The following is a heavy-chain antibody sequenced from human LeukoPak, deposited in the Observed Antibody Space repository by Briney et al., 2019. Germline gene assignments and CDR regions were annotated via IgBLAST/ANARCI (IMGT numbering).Heavy chain of an antibody. J-gene: IGHJ6*03. V-gene: IGHV4-59*01. Sequence: SETLSLTCTVSGGSISSYYWSWIRQPPGKRLEWIGYIYYSGSTNYNPSLQSRATISVDTSKNQFSLDLSSVTAADTAVYYCATSGGGYGSYYYYMDVWGKGTTVTISS. CDR3: ATSGGGYGSYYYYMDV. CDR1: GGSISSYY. D-gene: IGHD3-22*01. CDR2: IYYSGST.